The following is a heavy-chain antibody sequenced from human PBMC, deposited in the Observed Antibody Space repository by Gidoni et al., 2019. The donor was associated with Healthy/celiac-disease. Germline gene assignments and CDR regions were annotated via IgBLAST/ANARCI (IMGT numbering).Heavy chain of an antibody. D-gene: IGHD6-13*01. CDR2: IYYSGST. V-gene: IGHV4-61*01. CDR3: ASARASSSRSWYRPDAFDI. CDR1: GSYY. J-gene: IGHJ3*02. Sequence: GSYYWSWIRQPPGKGLEWIGYIYYSGSTNYNPSLKSRVTISVDTSKNQFSLKLSSVTAADTAVYYCASARASSSRSWYRPDAFDIWGQGTMVTVSS.